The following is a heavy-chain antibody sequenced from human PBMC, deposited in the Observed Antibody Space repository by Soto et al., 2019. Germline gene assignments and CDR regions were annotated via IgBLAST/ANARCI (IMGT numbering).Heavy chain of an antibody. CDR2: IYYSGST. CDR3: ARSLFP. J-gene: IGHJ5*02. CDR1: GGSISSGGYY. Sequence: QVQLQESGPGLVKPSQTLSLTCTVSGGSISSGGYYWTWIRQHPGKGLEWIGYIYYSGSTYYNPSLKSRFTISGDTPKNQSPLKLSTVTAAHPAVYYSARSLFPWGQGTLVTVSS. V-gene: IGHV4-31*03.